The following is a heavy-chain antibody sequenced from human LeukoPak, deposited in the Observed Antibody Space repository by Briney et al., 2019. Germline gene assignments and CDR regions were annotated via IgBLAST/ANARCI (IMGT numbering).Heavy chain of an antibody. CDR1: GFTFTSYS. J-gene: IGHJ6*02. Sequence: GGSLRLSCAASGFTFTSYSMNWVRQAPGKGLEWVSTISGGGGSTYYADSVKGRFTISRDNSKNTLYLQMNSLRAEDTAVYYCARGMDYYYGMDVWGQGTTVTVSS. CDR2: ISGGGGST. CDR3: ARGMDYYYGMDV. V-gene: IGHV3-23*01.